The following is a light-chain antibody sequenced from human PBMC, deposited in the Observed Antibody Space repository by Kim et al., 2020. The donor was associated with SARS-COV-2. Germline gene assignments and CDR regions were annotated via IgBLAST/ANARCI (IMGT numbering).Light chain of an antibody. J-gene: IGKJ1*01. CDR2: AAS. Sequence: ASTGDRVTITCRASQGISSYLAWYQQKPGKAPKLLIYAASTLQSGVPSRFSGSGSGTDFTLTISCLQSEDFATYYCQQYYSYPWMFGQGTKVDIK. CDR1: QGISSY. CDR3: QQYYSYPWM. V-gene: IGKV1-8*01.